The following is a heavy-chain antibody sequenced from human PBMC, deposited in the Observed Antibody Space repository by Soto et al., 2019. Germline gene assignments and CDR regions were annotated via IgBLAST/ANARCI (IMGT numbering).Heavy chain of an antibody. CDR3: AREGEGIAEVGAFDI. D-gene: IGHD6-13*01. CDR2: IYYSGST. J-gene: IGHJ3*02. Sequence: SDTLSLTCTVSSTSISSYYRSCIGQPPGKGLEWIGYIYYSGSTDYNPSLKSRVTISVDTSKNQFSLKLSSVTAADTAVHYCAREGEGIAEVGAFDIWGQGTMVT. CDR1: STSISSYY. V-gene: IGHV4-59*01.